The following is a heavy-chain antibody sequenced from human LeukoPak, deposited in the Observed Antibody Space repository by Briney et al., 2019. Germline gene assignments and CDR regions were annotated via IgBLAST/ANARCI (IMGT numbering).Heavy chain of an antibody. CDR2: IYYSGST. V-gene: IGHV4-61*08. CDR3: ARGLDGSYSERYFDY. D-gene: IGHD1-26*01. Sequence: NTSETLSLTCTVSGGSISSGDYYWSWIRQPPGKGLEWIGYIYYSGSTDYNPSLKSRVTISVDTSKNQFSLKLSSVTAADTAVYYCARGLDGSYSERYFDYWGQGTLVTVSS. CDR1: GGSISSGDYY. J-gene: IGHJ4*02.